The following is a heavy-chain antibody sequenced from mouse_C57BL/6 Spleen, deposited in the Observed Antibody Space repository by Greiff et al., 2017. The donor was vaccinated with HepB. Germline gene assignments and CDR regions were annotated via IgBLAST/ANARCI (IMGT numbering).Heavy chain of an antibody. D-gene: IGHD1-1*01. CDR2: IYPRSGNT. Sequence: QVQLQQSGAELARPGASVKLSCKASGYTFTSYGISWVKQRTGQGLEWIGEIYPRSGNTYYNEKFKGKAKLTADKSSSTAYMELRSLTSEDSAVYFCARWGYYGSSRGYFDVWGTGTTVTVSS. CDR3: ARWGYYGSSRGYFDV. V-gene: IGHV1-81*01. J-gene: IGHJ1*03. CDR1: GYTFTSYG.